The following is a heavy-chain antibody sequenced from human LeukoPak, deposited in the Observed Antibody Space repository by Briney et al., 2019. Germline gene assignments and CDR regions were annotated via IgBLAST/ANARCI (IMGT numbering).Heavy chain of an antibody. D-gene: IGHD6-19*01. J-gene: IGHJ4*02. CDR2: ISPSGGST. Sequence: ASVKVSCKAFGYTFTSNYMHWVRQAPGQGPEWMGVISPSGGSTTYAQKFQGRVTLTRDMSTSTDYLELSSLRSEDTAVYYCARDSAVAGTIDYWGQGTLVTVSS. CDR1: GYTFTSNY. CDR3: ARDSAVAGTIDY. V-gene: IGHV1-46*01.